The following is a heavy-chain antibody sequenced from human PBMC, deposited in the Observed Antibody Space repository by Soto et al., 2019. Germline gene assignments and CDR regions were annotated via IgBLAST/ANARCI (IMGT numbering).Heavy chain of an antibody. CDR3: TPPTGSENYYHGRDG. CDR1: GFTFGDYA. D-gene: IGHD6-25*01. V-gene: IGHV3-49*04. J-gene: IGHJ6*04. Sequence: GGSLRLSCTASGFTFGDYAMSWVRQAPGKGLEWVGFIRSKAYGGTTEYAASVKGRFTISRDDSKSIAYLQMNSLKTEDTAVYFCTPPTGSENYYHGRDGWAKETRATVSS. CDR2: IRSKAYGGTT.